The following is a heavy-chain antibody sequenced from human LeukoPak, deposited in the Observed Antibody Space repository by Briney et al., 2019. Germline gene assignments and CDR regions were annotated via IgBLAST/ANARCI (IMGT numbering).Heavy chain of an antibody. CDR2: ISSSSSYI. Sequence: GGSLRLSCAASGFTFSSYSMNWVRQAPGKGLEWVSSISSSSSYIYYADSVKGRFTISRDNARNSLYLQMNSLRAEDTAVYYCARTYSGSYLAPDYWGQGTLVTVSS. D-gene: IGHD1-26*01. J-gene: IGHJ4*02. CDR1: GFTFSSYS. V-gene: IGHV3-21*01. CDR3: ARTYSGSYLAPDY.